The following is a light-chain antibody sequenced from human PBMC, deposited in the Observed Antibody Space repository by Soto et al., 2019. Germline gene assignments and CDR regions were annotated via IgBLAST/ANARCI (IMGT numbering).Light chain of an antibody. CDR1: QSISSW. CDR2: KAS. CDR3: QQYNSYWT. J-gene: IGKJ1*01. Sequence: DIKMTQSPSTLSASVGDRVTITCRASQSISSWLAWYQQKPGKAPKLLIYKASSLESGVPSRFSGSGSGTEFTLTISSRQPDVFATYYCQQYNSYWTFGQGTKVEIK. V-gene: IGKV1-5*03.